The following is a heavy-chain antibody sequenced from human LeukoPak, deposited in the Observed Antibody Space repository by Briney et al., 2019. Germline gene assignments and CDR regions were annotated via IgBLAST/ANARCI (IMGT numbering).Heavy chain of an antibody. D-gene: IGHD6-19*01. CDR2: ISGSGDNT. CDR3: ARTGIAVAGGFDY. V-gene: IGHV3-23*01. CDR1: GFTFSSYA. Sequence: PGGSLRLSCAASGFTFSSYAMSWVRQAPGKGLEWVSVISGSGDNTYYADPVKGRFTISRDNSKNTLYLQMNSLRAEDTAVYYCARTGIAVAGGFDYWGQGTLVTVSS. J-gene: IGHJ4*02.